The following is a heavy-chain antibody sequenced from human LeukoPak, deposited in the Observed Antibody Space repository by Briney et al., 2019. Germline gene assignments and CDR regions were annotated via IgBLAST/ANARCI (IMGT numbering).Heavy chain of an antibody. V-gene: IGHV3-7*01. D-gene: IGHD4-23*01. J-gene: IGHJ1*01. CDR1: GFTFSSYW. CDR3: AREAPTDGGNPWGYFQH. Sequence: GGSLRLSCAASGFTFSSYWMSWVRQAPGKGLEWVANIKQDGSEKYYVDSVKGRFTVSRDNTKNSLYLQMNSLRAEDTAVYYCAREAPTDGGNPWGYFQHWGQGTLVTVSS. CDR2: IKQDGSEK.